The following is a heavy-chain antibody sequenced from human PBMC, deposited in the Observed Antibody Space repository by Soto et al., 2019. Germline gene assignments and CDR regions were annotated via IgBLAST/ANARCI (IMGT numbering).Heavy chain of an antibody. CDR1: GFTFSSYS. V-gene: IGHV3-48*01. CDR3: ARGMSGYRKAFDY. D-gene: IGHD5-12*01. Sequence: GGSLRLSCAASGFTFSSYSMNRVRQAPGKGLEWVSYISSSSSTIYYADSVKGRFTISRDNAKNSLYLQMNSLRAEDTAVYYCARGMSGYRKAFDYWGQGTLVNVSS. J-gene: IGHJ4*02. CDR2: ISSSSSTI.